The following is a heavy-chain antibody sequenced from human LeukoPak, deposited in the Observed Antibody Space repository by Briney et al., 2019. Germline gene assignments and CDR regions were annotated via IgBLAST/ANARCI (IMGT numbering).Heavy chain of an antibody. CDR3: TRPSELLGIYYYYYVDV. Sequence: GGSLKLSCAASGFTFSGSVIHWVRQASGKGLEWVGRIRTKTDDYATAYAASVKGRFTISRDDSKNMAYLQMNSPKTEDTAVYYCTRPSELLGIYYYYYVDVWGKGTTVTVSS. V-gene: IGHV3-73*01. CDR2: IRTKTDDYAT. CDR1: GFTFSGSV. D-gene: IGHD3-10*01. J-gene: IGHJ6*03.